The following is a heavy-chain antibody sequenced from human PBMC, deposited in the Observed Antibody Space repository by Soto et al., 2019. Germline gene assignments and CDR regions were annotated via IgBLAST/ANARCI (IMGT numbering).Heavy chain of an antibody. D-gene: IGHD4-4*01. CDR2: INPGDSDT. Sequence: PGESLKISCKGSGYSFTSYWIGWVRQMPGKGLEWMGIINPGDSDTRYSPSFQGQIIMSADKSISTAYLQWSSLEASDTAMYYCTRQGPTITLDYWGQGSLVTVSS. CDR1: GYSFTSYW. J-gene: IGHJ4*02. V-gene: IGHV5-51*01. CDR3: TRQGPTITLDY.